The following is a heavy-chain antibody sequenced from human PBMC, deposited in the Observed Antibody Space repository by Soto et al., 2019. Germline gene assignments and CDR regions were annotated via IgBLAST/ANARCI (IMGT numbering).Heavy chain of an antibody. D-gene: IGHD2-2*01. CDR3: AKLGSCSSTSCFSYWYFDL. CDR2: ISGSGGST. J-gene: IGHJ2*01. V-gene: IGHV3-23*01. CDR1: GFTFSSYA. Sequence: GGSLRLSCAASGFTFSSYAMSWVRQAPGKGLEWVSAISGSGGSTYYADSVKGRFTISRDNSKNTPYPQMNRLRAEDTAVYYCAKLGSCSSTSCFSYWYFDLWGRGTLVTVSS.